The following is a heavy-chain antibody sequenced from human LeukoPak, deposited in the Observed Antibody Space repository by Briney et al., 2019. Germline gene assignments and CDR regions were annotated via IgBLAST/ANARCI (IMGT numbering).Heavy chain of an antibody. CDR1: GFTFNSYA. Sequence: GESLRLSCAASGFTFNSYAFNWVRQAPGKGLEWVSYISSSSNVIYYTDSVKGRFTISRDNARNLLSLQMNSLRAEDTAVYYCARGDPIYDFWSGGDYWGQGTLVTVSS. CDR2: ISSSSNVI. CDR3: ARGDPIYDFWSGGDY. J-gene: IGHJ4*02. V-gene: IGHV3-48*01. D-gene: IGHD3-3*01.